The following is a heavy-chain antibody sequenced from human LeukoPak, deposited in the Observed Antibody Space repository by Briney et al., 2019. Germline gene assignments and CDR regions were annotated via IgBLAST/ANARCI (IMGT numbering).Heavy chain of an antibody. D-gene: IGHD3-22*01. J-gene: IGHJ5*02. CDR3: ARGVQQLFFTMIVVVRWFDP. V-gene: IGHV1-8*02. CDR1: GYTFTGYY. CDR2: INPNSGNT. Sequence: ASVKVSCKASGYTFTGYYMHWVRQAPGQGLEWMGWINPNSGNTGYAQKFQGRVTMTRNTSISTAYMELSSLRSEDTAVYYCARGVQQLFFTMIVVVRWFDPWGQGTLVTVSS.